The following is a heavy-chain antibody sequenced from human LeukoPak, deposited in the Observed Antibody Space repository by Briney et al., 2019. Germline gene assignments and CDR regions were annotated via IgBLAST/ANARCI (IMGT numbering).Heavy chain of an antibody. CDR3: AKGRYDSSGYYLDF. V-gene: IGHV3-23*01. J-gene: IGHJ4*02. D-gene: IGHD3-22*01. CDR2: ISGSGRST. Sequence: PGGSLRLSXAASKFIFSSYAMSWVRQAPGKGLEWLSGISGSGRSTYYADSVKGRFTISRDNSNNTLYLQMNSLRAEDTAVYYCAKGRYDSSGYYLDFWGQGTLVTVSS. CDR1: KFIFSSYA.